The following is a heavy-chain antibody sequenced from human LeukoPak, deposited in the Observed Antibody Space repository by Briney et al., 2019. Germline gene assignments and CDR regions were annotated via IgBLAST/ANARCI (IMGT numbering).Heavy chain of an antibody. J-gene: IGHJ6*02. CDR3: AKDVAYSHYYDSSGSDGRYYGMDV. Sequence: GGSLRLSCAASGFTFSSYAMSWVRQAPGKGLEWVSAISGSGGSTYYADSVKGRFTISRDNSKNTLYLQMNSLRAEDTAVYYCAKDVAYSHYYDSSGSDGRYYGMDVWGQGTTVTVSS. D-gene: IGHD3-22*01. CDR2: ISGSGGST. V-gene: IGHV3-23*01. CDR1: GFTFSSYA.